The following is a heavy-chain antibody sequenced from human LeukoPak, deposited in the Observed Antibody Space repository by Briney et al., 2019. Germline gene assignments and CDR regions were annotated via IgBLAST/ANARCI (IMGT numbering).Heavy chain of an antibody. Sequence: PSETLSLTCTVSGGSVSSRGYYWSWIRQPPGKGLEWIGYIYYSGSTYYNPSLKSRVTISVDTSKNQFSLKLSSVTAADTAVYYCARVVRGVTMGWFDPWGQGTLVTVSS. V-gene: IGHV4-31*03. J-gene: IGHJ5*02. D-gene: IGHD3-10*01. CDR3: ARVVRGVTMGWFDP. CDR2: IYYSGST. CDR1: GGSVSSRGYY.